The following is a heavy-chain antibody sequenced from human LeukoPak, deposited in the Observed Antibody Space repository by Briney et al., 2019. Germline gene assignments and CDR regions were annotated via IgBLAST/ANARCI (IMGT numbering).Heavy chain of an antibody. J-gene: IGHJ2*01. CDR1: GGSISSGDYY. Sequence: SETLSLTCTVSGGSISSGDYYWSWIRQPPGKGLEWIGYIYYSGSTYYNPSPKSRVTISVDTSKNQFSLKLSSVTAADTAVYYCARRGVVPAAMLGAFWYFDLWGRGTLVTVSS. D-gene: IGHD2-2*01. CDR3: ARRGVVPAAMLGAFWYFDL. CDR2: IYYSGST. V-gene: IGHV4-30-4*08.